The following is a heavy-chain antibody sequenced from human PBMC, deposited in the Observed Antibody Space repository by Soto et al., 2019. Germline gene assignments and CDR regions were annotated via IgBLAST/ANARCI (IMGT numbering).Heavy chain of an antibody. CDR2: IYSGGST. Sequence: GGSLRLSCAASGFTVSSNYMSWVRQAPGKGLEWVSVIYSGGSTYYADSVKGRFTISRDNSKNTLYLQMNSLRAEDTAVYYCASSTHDFWSGYYDYWGQGTLVTVSS. J-gene: IGHJ4*02. CDR3: ASSTHDFWSGYYDY. V-gene: IGHV3-53*01. D-gene: IGHD3-3*01. CDR1: GFTVSSNY.